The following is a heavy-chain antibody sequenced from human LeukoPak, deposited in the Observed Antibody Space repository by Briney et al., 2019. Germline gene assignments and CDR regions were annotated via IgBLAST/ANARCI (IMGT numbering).Heavy chain of an antibody. V-gene: IGHV3-30-3*01. D-gene: IGHD3-22*01. J-gene: IGHJ4*02. CDR2: ISYDGSNK. CDR3: ASVATYYYDSSGFGY. CDR1: GFTFSSYA. Sequence: GGSLRLSCAASGFTFSSYAMHWVRQAPGKGLEWVAVISYDGSNKYYADSVKGRFTISRDNSKNTLYLQMNSLRAEDTAVYYCASVATYYYDSSGFGYWGQGTLVTVSS.